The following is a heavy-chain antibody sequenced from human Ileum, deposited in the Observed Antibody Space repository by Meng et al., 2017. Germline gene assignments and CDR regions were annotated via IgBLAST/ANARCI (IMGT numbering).Heavy chain of an antibody. Sequence: GESLKISCKGSCYNFALYWIAWVRQMPGKGLEWIGIVYPGDSDIRYSPSFQGQVTISTDESIGTAYLESSSLKTSDTALYYCARQPSVVGVTHRYVESWGQGTLVTVSS. D-gene: IGHD2-21*02. CDR2: VYPGDSDI. CDR1: CYNFALYW. CDR3: ARQPSVVGVTHRYVES. V-gene: IGHV5-51*01. J-gene: IGHJ4*01.